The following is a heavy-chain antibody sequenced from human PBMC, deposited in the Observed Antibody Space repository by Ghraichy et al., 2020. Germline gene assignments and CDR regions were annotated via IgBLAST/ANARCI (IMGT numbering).Heavy chain of an antibody. CDR1: GYSFTSYW. V-gene: IGHV5-51*01. CDR2: IYPGDSDT. J-gene: IGHJ4*02. D-gene: IGHD6-19*01. Sequence: GESLNISCKGSGYSFTSYWIGWVRQMPGKGLEWMGIIYPGDSDTRYSPSFQGQVTISADKSISTAYLQWSSLKASDTAMYYCARQVPGIAVPPPFDYWGQGTLVTVSS. CDR3: ARQVPGIAVPPPFDY.